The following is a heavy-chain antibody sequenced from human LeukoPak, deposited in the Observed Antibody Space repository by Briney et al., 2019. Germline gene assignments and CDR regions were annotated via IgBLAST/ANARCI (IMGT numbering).Heavy chain of an antibody. D-gene: IGHD3-3*01. CDR1: GGSISSNSHY. CDR2: IYYSGST. V-gene: IGHV4-61*05. CDR3: ASRNYDFWSGWSHGSNDAFDI. Sequence: PSETLSLTCIVSGGSISSNSHYWGWIRQPPGKGLEWIGYIYYSGSTNYNPSLKSRVTISVDTSKNQFSLKLSSVTAADTAVYYCASRNYDFWSGWSHGSNDAFDIWGQGTMVTVSS. J-gene: IGHJ3*02.